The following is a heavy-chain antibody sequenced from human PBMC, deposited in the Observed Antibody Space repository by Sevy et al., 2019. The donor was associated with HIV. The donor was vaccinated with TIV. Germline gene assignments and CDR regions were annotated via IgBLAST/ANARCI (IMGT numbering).Heavy chain of an antibody. D-gene: IGHD3-10*01. CDR1: GFTFDDYA. J-gene: IGHJ3*02. V-gene: IGHV3-9*01. CDR3: AQDILPYGAGDAFDI. CDR2: ISWNSGSI. Sequence: SLRLSCAASGFTFDDYAMHWVRQAPGKGLERVSGISWNSGSIGYADSVKGRFTISRNNAKNSLYLQINSLRAEDPAFYYCAQDILPYGAGDAFDIWGQGTMVIVSS.